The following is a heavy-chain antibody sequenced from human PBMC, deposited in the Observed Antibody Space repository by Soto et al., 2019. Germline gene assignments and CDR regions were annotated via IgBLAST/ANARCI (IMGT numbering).Heavy chain of an antibody. CDR1: GFTCSNYD. J-gene: IGHJ4*02. Sequence: PWGSLRLSCAASGFTCSNYDMNWVRQAPGKGLEWVSSISGSSSYIYYADSVKGRFTISRDNAKNSLYLQMNSLRAEDTAVYYCARGGTGTNQFDYWGQGTLVTVS. V-gene: IGHV3-21*01. CDR2: ISGSSSYI. D-gene: IGHD1-7*01. CDR3: ARGGTGTNQFDY.